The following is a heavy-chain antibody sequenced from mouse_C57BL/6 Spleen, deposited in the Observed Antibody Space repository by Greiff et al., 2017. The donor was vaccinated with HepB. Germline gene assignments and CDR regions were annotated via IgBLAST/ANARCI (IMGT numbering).Heavy chain of an antibody. CDR3: VRSSYYYGSSYGYFDV. CDR2: IRSKSNNYAT. Sequence: EVKLVESGGGLVQPKGSLKLSCAASGFSFNTYAMNWVRQAPGKGLEWVARIRSKSNNYATYYADSVKDRFTISRDDSESMLYLQMNNLKTEDTAMYYCVRSSYYYGSSYGYFDVWGTGTTVTVSS. CDR1: GFSFNTYA. V-gene: IGHV10-1*01. J-gene: IGHJ1*03. D-gene: IGHD1-1*01.